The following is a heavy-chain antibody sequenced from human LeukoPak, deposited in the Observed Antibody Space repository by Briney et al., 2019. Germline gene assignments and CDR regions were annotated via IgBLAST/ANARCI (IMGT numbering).Heavy chain of an antibody. V-gene: IGHV1-46*01. CDR1: GYAFTSYY. CDR3: AKGVVPVIAMNYFDN. D-gene: IGHD2-21*01. CDR2: MNPSGDST. J-gene: IGHJ4*02. Sequence: GASVKVSCKASGYAFTSYYMHWVRQAPGQGLEWMGMMNPSGDSTKYAQNFQGRVTMTSDTSTSTVYMKLCSLISEDTAVYYCAKGVVPVIAMNYFDNWGQGTLVTVSS.